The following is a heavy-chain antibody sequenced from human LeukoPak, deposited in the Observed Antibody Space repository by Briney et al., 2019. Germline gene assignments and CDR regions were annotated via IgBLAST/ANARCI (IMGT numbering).Heavy chain of an antibody. CDR2: IYISGPT. J-gene: IGHJ4*02. V-gene: IGHV3-53*01. Sequence: GGSLRLSCAASEFTVSSNYMNWVRQAPGKGREWVSVIYISGPTYYADSVKGRFTISRDNSKNTLYLQMNSLRAEDTAVYFCARGPYLYFDYWGQGTLVTVSS. CDR1: EFTVSSNY. CDR3: ARGPYLYFDY.